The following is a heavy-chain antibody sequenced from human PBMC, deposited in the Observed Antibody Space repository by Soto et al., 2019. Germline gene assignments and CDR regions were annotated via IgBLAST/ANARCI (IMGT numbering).Heavy chain of an antibody. V-gene: IGHV3-13*01. CDR3: ARVGCSGGSCHWFDP. J-gene: IGHJ5*02. CDR1: GFTFSSYD. CDR2: IGTAGDT. Sequence: LRLSCAASGFTFSSYDMHWVRQATGEGLEWVSAIGTAGDTYYPGSVKGRFTISRENAKNSLYLQMNSLRAGDTAVYYCARVGCSGGSCHWFDPWGQGTLVTVSS. D-gene: IGHD2-15*01.